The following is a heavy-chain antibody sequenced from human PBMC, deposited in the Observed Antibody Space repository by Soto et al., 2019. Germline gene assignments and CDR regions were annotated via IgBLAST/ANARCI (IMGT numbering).Heavy chain of an antibody. CDR2: ISSDGRTT. V-gene: IGHV3-74*01. J-gene: IGHJ4*02. CDR3: ADSWLPTSY. CDR1: GFTFSSYG. D-gene: IGHD3-10*01. Sequence: GGSLRLSCAASGFTFSSYGMHWVRQAPGKGLVWVAGISSDGRTTTYADSVKGRFTISRDNAKSTLYLQMNSLTVEDGAVYYCADSWLPTSYWGPGTLVTVSS.